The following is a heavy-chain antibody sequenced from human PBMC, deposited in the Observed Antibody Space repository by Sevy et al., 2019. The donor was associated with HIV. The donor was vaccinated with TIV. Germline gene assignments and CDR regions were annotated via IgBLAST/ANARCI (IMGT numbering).Heavy chain of an antibody. D-gene: IGHD2-21*01. Sequence: ASVKVSCKASGGTFSSYDINWVRQAPGQGLEWMGQIIPIFGTASYEQNFQGRVTITADESTNIAYMDLSSLKSEDTAVYYCARGGGAVDHGMDVWGQGTTVTVSS. J-gene: IGHJ6*02. V-gene: IGHV1-69*13. CDR1: GGTFSSYD. CDR3: ARGGGAVDHGMDV. CDR2: IIPIFGTA.